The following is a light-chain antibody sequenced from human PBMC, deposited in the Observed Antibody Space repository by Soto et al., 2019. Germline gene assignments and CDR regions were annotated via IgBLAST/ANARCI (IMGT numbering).Light chain of an antibody. CDR1: QSVSNNY. CDR2: GAS. V-gene: IGKV3-20*01. CDR3: QQYGSSGT. J-gene: IGKJ5*01. Sequence: EIVFTHSPFTLSLSPVERATLSFMASQSVSNNYLAWYQQKPGQAPRLLIYGASNRATGIPDRFSGSGSGSDFTLTISRLEPEDFAVYYCQQYGSSGTFGQGTRLEI.